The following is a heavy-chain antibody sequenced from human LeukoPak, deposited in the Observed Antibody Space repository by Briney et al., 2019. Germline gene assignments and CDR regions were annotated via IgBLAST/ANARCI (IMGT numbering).Heavy chain of an antibody. CDR3: ARGAGDYDFWSGYYVYYYYYGMDV. Sequence: ASVKVSCKASGYTFTSYGISWVRQAPRQGLEWMGWISAYNGNTNYAQKLQGRVTMTTDTSTSTAYMELRSLRSDDTAVYYCARGAGDYDFWSGYYVYYYYYGMDVWGQGTTVTVSS. V-gene: IGHV1-18*01. J-gene: IGHJ6*02. CDR1: GYTFTSYG. D-gene: IGHD3-3*01. CDR2: ISAYNGNT.